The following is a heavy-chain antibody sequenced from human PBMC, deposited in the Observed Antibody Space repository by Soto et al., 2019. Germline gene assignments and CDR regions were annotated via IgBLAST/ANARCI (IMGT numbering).Heavy chain of an antibody. D-gene: IGHD3-9*01. V-gene: IGHV3-9*01. CDR2: ISGNSGSI. CDR1: GFTFDDYA. CDR3: AKVRNEHYFDWFIFPKDAFDI. J-gene: IGHJ3*02. Sequence: EVQLVESGGGLVQPGRSLRLSCAASGFTFDDYAMHWVRQAPGKGLEWVSGISGNSGSICYADSVKGRFTISRDNAKKHLYLQMNSLRAEDTALYYCAKVRNEHYFDWFIFPKDAFDIWGPGTMVTGSS.